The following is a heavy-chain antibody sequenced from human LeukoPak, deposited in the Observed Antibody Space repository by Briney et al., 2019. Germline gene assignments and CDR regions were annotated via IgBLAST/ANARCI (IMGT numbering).Heavy chain of an antibody. D-gene: IGHD2-2*01. CDR2: INPNSGGT. Sequence: GSVKVSCKASGYTFTGYYMHWVRQAPGQGLEWMGWINPNSGGTDYAQKFQGRVTMTRDTSISTAYMELRRLRSDDTAVYYCARGLPAPADQYYMDVWGKGTTVTVSS. CDR3: ARGLPAPADQYYMDV. V-gene: IGHV1-2*02. CDR1: GYTFTGYY. J-gene: IGHJ6*03.